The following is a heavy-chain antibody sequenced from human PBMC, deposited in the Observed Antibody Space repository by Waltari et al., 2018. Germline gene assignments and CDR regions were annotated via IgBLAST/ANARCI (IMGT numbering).Heavy chain of an antibody. CDR3: ARGGFNGYEWEFDS. V-gene: IGHV4-38-2*02. J-gene: IGHJ4*02. D-gene: IGHD5-12*01. Sequence: QVQLLESGPGLVKPSETLSLSCNVSGYDITSGYYWGWIRQPPGKGLEWIGSFYFGGDTFSNPSLKSRVSFSVHTSRSQFSLNVRSLTAADAAVYYCARGGFNGYEWEFDSWGQGTLVTVSS. CDR2: FYFGGDT. CDR1: GYDITSGYY.